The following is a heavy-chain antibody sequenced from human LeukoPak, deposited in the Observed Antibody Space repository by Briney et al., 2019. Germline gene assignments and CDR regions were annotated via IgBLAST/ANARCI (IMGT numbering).Heavy chain of an antibody. CDR3: AREGGSSWYAYYYYGMDV. V-gene: IGHV1-2*02. CDR1: GYTFTGYY. Sequence: ASVKVSCKASGYTFTGYYMHWVRQAPGQGLEWMGWINPNSGGTNYAQKFQGRVTMTRDTSISTAYMELSRLRSDDTAVYYCAREGGSSWYAYYYYGMDVWGQGTTVTVSS. J-gene: IGHJ6*02. CDR2: INPNSGGT. D-gene: IGHD6-13*01.